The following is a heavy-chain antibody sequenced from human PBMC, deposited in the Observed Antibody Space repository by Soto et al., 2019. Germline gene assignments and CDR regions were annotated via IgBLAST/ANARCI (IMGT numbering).Heavy chain of an antibody. D-gene: IGHD6-19*01. Sequence: GGSLRLSCAASGFMFSDYAMTWARQAPGKELEWVSGLLRPGRSTYYADSVKGRFTISRDNSKNTLYLQMNSLRAEDTAVYYCAKEGHSSGWYSSVWFDPWGQGT. V-gene: IGHV3-23*01. CDR2: LLRPGRST. CDR3: AKEGHSSGWYSSVWFDP. J-gene: IGHJ5*02. CDR1: GFMFSDYA.